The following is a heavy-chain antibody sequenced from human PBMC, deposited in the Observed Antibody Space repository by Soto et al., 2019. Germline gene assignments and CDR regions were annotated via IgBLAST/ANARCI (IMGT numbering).Heavy chain of an antibody. J-gene: IGHJ4*02. CDR3: STEAAAGFDY. Sequence: EVQLVESGGGLVKPGGSLRLSCAASGFTFSNAWMNWVRQAPGKGLEWVGRIKSKTEGGTTDYAAPVKGRFTISRDDSKNTRYLQMKRLKTEDTARYYCSTEAAAGFDYWGQGTLVTVSS. V-gene: IGHV3-15*07. CDR2: IKSKTEGGTT. CDR1: GFTFSNAW. D-gene: IGHD6-13*01.